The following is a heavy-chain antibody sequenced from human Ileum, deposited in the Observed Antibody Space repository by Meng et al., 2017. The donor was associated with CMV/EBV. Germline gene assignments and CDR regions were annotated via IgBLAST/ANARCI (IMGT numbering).Heavy chain of an antibody. V-gene: IGHV1-69*05. Sequence: SCKASGGTFSSYATSWVRQAPGQGLEWMGGIIPIFGTANYAQKFQGRVTITTDESTSTAYMELSSLRSEDTAVYYCARGQSMNWNFDYWGQGTLVTVSS. CDR2: IIPIFGTA. D-gene: IGHD1-1*01. CDR3: ARGQSMNWNFDY. J-gene: IGHJ4*02. CDR1: GGTFSSYA.